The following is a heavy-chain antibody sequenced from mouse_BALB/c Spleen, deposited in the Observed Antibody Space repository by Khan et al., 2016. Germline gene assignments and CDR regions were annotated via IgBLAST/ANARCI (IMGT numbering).Heavy chain of an antibody. CDR2: IYPSDSYT. Sequence: QVQLQQSGAELVRPGASVKLSCKASGYTFTSFWINWVKQRPGQGLEWIGHIYPSDSYTDYNQKFKDRATLTVDKSSNTAYMQLNSPTSEDSAVYYCTRGTGYFDDWGQGTTLTVSS. CDR1: GYTFTSFW. J-gene: IGHJ2*01. D-gene: IGHD3-3*01. CDR3: TRGTGYFDD. V-gene: IGHV1-69*02.